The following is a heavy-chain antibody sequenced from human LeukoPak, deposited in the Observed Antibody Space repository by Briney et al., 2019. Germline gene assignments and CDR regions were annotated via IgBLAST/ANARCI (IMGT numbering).Heavy chain of an antibody. Sequence: ASVKVSCKASGYTFTSYDINWVRQATGQGLEWMGWMKPNSGNTGYAQKFQGRVTMTRNTSISTAYMELSSLRSEDTAVYYCARGGRIAVAGYNWFDPWGQGTLVTVSS. D-gene: IGHD6-19*01. CDR2: MKPNSGNT. J-gene: IGHJ5*02. V-gene: IGHV1-8*01. CDR1: GYTFTSYD. CDR3: ARGGRIAVAGYNWFDP.